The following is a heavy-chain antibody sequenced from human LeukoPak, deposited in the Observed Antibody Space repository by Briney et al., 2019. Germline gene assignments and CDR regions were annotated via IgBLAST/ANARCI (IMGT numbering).Heavy chain of an antibody. CDR1: GGSISSGGYS. CDR3: ARDIGRVVQAFDI. D-gene: IGHD2-21*01. V-gene: IGHV4-30-2*01. Sequence: SETLSLTCAVSGGSISSGGYSWSWIRQPPGKGLEWIGYIYHSGSTYYNPSLKSRVTISVDRSKNQFSLKLSSVTAADTAVYYCARDIGRVVQAFDIWGQGTMVTVSS. J-gene: IGHJ3*02. CDR2: IYHSGST.